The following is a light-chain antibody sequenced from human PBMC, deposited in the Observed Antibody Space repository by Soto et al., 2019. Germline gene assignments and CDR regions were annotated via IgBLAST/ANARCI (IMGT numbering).Light chain of an antibody. V-gene: IGLV2-23*01. CDR1: NSDVGRYNL. Sequence: QSALTQPASVSGSPGQSTTISCTGTNSDVGRYNLVSWYQQHPGKAPKLMIYEGSKRPSGVSTRFSGSKSGNTASLTISGLQAEHEADYYCCSYASSSTYVFGTGTKVTVL. CDR3: CSYASSSTYV. J-gene: IGLJ1*01. CDR2: EGS.